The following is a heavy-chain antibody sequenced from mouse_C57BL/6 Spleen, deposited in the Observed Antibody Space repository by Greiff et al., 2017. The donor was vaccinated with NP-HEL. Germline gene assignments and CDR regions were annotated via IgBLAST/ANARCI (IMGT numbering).Heavy chain of an antibody. J-gene: IGHJ2*01. CDR2: INPNNGGT. CDR1: GYTFTDYY. D-gene: IGHD1-1*01. V-gene: IGHV1-26*01. CDR3: ARSILLDY. Sequence: EVQLQQSGPELVKPGASVKISCKASGYTFTDYYMNWVKQSHGKSLEWIGDINPNNGGTNYNQKFKGKATLTVDKSSSTAYMELRSLTSEDSAVYYCARSILLDYWGQGTTLTVSS.